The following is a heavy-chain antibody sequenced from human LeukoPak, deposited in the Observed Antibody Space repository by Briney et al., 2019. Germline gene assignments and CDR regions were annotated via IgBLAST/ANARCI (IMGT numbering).Heavy chain of an antibody. CDR2: INHSGST. CDR3: ARARGTVAIDY. J-gene: IGHJ4*02. V-gene: IGHV4-34*01. Sequence: SETLSLTCAVYGGSFSGYYWSWIRQPPGKGLEWIGEINHSGSTNYNPSLKSRVTISVDTSKNQFSLKMRSVTAADTAVYYCARARGTVAIDYWGQGTLVTVSS. D-gene: IGHD5-12*01. CDR1: GGSFSGYY.